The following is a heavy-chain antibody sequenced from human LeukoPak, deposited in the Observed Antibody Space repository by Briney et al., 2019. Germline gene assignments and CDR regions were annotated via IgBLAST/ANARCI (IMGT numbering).Heavy chain of an antibody. CDR2: IYYSGST. CDR1: GGSISSYY. D-gene: IGHD6-19*01. CDR3: ARDLSNSSGWFFDY. J-gene: IGHJ4*02. Sequence: SETLSLTCTVSGGSISSYYWSRIRQPPGKGLEWIGYIYYSGSTNYNPSLKSRVTISVDTSKNQFSLKLSSVTAADTAVYYCARDLSNSSGWFFDYWGQGTLVTVSS. V-gene: IGHV4-59*12.